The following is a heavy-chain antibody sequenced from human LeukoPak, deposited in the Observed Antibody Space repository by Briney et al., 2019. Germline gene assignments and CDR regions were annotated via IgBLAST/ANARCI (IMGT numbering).Heavy chain of an antibody. CDR3: AGGGGWY. CDR1: GFTFGGYD. J-gene: IGHJ4*02. CDR2: INWNGGST. Sequence: GSLRISCGASGFTFGGYDHRWVRQTSGKGLEWVSDINWNGGSTGYADSVKGRFTISRDNAKNSLYLQMNSLRAEDTALYYCAGGGGWYWGQGTLVTVSS. V-gene: IGHV3-20*04. D-gene: IGHD2-15*01.